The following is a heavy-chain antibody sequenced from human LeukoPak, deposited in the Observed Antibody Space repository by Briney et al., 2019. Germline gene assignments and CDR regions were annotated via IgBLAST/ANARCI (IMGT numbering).Heavy chain of an antibody. J-gene: IGHJ4*02. Sequence: ASVKVSCKASGYIFTTYFMHWLRQAPGQGPEWMGWISAYNGNTNYAQKLQGRVTMTTDTSTSTAYMELRSLRSDDTAVYYCARMEYCSSTSCYGLWIDYWGQGTLVTVSS. D-gene: IGHD2-2*01. CDR2: ISAYNGNT. CDR3: ARMEYCSSTSCYGLWIDY. CDR1: GYIFTTYF. V-gene: IGHV1-18*04.